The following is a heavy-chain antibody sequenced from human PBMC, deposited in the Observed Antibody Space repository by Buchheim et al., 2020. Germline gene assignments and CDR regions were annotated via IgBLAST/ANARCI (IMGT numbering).Heavy chain of an antibody. D-gene: IGHD4-17*01. CDR3: ARHDYGDYESDWFDP. V-gene: IGHV4-39*01. Sequence: QLQLQESGPGLVKPSETLSLTCTVSGGSIRSSSYYWGWIRQPPGKGLEWIGSIYYSGSTYYNPSLKSRVTISVDTPKNQFSLKLSSVTAADTAVYYCARHDYGDYESDWFDPWGQGTL. CDR2: IYYSGST. J-gene: IGHJ5*02. CDR1: GGSIRSSSYY.